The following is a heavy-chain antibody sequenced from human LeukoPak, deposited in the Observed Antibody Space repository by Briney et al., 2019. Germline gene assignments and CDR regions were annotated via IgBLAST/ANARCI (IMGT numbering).Heavy chain of an antibody. Sequence: PSETLSLTCTVSGGSISSSSYYWGWIRQPPGKGLEWIGSIYYSGSTYYNPSLKSRVTISVDTSKNQFSLELSSVTAADTAVYYCARTLGGYFDWLLGGYFDYWGQGTLVTVSS. CDR1: GGSISSSSYY. V-gene: IGHV4-39*07. D-gene: IGHD3-9*01. CDR2: IYYSGST. J-gene: IGHJ4*02. CDR3: ARTLGGYFDWLLGGYFDY.